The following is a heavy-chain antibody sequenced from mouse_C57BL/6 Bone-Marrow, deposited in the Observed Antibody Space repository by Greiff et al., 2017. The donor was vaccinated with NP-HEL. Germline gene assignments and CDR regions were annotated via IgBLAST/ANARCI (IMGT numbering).Heavy chain of an antibody. D-gene: IGHD2-5*01. Sequence: EVKLQESGPGLVKPSQSLSLTCSVTGYSITSGYYWNWIRQFPGNKLEWMGYISYDGSNNYNPSLKNRISITRDTSKNQFFLKLNSVTTEDTATYYCARGHYYSNYLYWGQGTTLTVSS. CDR1: GYSITSGYY. J-gene: IGHJ2*01. CDR2: ISYDGSN. V-gene: IGHV3-6*01. CDR3: ARGHYYSNYLY.